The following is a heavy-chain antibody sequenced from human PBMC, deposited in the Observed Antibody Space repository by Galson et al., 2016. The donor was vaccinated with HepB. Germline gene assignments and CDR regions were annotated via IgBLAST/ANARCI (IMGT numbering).Heavy chain of an antibody. CDR3: ARSYLLGRGFGW. Sequence: CAISGDSVSSHGAAWNWIRQSPSRGLEWLGRTYYRSKWFNDYEDSVKGRITINPDASKNQFSLQLNSVTPEDTAVYYCARSYLLGRGFGWWGQGTLVTVSS. J-gene: IGHJ4*02. V-gene: IGHV6-1*01. CDR1: GDSVSSHGAA. D-gene: IGHD7-27*01. CDR2: TYYRSKWFN.